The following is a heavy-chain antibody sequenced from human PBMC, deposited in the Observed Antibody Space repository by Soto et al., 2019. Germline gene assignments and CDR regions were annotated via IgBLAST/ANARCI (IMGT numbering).Heavy chain of an antibody. V-gene: IGHV3-66*01. CDR1: GFTVSSNY. CDR2: IYSGGST. J-gene: IGHJ4*02. Sequence: EVQLVESGGGLVQPGGSLRLSCAASGFTVSSNYMSWVRQAPGKGLEWVSVIYSGGSTYYADSVKGRFTISRDNSKNTLYLQMNSLRAQDTGVYYCAREAKRIAAAGTGDVDYWCRGTLVTVSS. D-gene: IGHD6-13*01. CDR3: AREAKRIAAAGTGDVDY.